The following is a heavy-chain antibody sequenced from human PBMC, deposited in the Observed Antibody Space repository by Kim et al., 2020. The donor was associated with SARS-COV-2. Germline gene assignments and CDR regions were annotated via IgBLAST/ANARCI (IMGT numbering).Heavy chain of an antibody. D-gene: IGHD1-1*01. J-gene: IGHJ2*01. Sequence: LSLTCAASGFTVSSNFMNWVRQAPGKGLEWVSIIYSSGVTYYADSVKGRLTISRDNSKNTLYLQMNSLRAEDTAVYYCARGELYWYFDLWGRGTLVTVSS. CDR1: GFTVSSNF. CDR3: ARGELYWYFDL. CDR2: IYSSGVT. V-gene: IGHV3-53*01.